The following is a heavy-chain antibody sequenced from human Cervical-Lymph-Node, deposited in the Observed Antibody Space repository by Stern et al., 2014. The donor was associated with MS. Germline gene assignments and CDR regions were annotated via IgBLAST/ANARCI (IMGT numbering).Heavy chain of an antibody. V-gene: IGHV7-4-1*02. D-gene: IGHD1-26*01. CDR1: GYKFSHFA. CDR2: IHTKTGKP. CDR3: ARAIQGGAADAFDL. Sequence: QEQLVQSGSELRKPGASINISCKASGYKFSHFAINWVRQAPGQGLEWMGWIHTKTGKPAYAPDFKGRFVISVDNSFYTASLQINSLQTDDTGIYYCARAIQGGAADAFDLWGQGTMVTVSS. J-gene: IGHJ3*01.